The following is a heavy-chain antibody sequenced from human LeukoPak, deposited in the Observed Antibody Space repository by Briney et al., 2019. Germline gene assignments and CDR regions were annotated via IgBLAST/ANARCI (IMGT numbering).Heavy chain of an antibody. CDR3: AKEGLGYSYGYRNYYYYMDV. CDR2: ISWNSGSI. D-gene: IGHD5-18*01. CDR1: GFTFDDYA. J-gene: IGHJ6*03. Sequence: PGRSLRLSCAASGFTFDDYAMHWVRQAPGKGLEWVSGISWNSGSIGYADSVKGRFTISRDNAKNSLYLQMNSLRAEDMALYYCAKEGLGYSYGYRNYYYYMDVWGKGTMVTVSS. V-gene: IGHV3-9*03.